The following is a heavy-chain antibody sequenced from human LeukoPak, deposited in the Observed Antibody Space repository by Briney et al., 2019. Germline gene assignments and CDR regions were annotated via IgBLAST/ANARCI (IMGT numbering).Heavy chain of an antibody. J-gene: IGHJ4*02. Sequence: SVKVSCKASGGTFSSYAISWVRQAPGQGLEGMGGIIPIFGTAYYAQKFHGRVTITADESTSTAYMELSSLRSEDTAVYYCAIGITGTTSFDYWGQGTLVTVSS. CDR2: IIPIFGTA. CDR1: GGTFSSYA. D-gene: IGHD1-7*01. V-gene: IGHV1-69*01. CDR3: AIGITGTTSFDY.